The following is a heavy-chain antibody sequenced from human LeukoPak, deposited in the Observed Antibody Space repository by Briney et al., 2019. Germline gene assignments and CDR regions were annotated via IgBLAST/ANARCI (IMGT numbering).Heavy chain of an antibody. Sequence: GGSLRLSCAASGFTFSDYYMSWIRHAPGKGLEWVSYISSSGSTIYYADSVKGRFPISRANANNSLYLHMNSLGAEDTAVYYCARGVGDGYNSFDYWGQGTLVTVSS. J-gene: IGHJ4*02. CDR2: ISSSGSTI. CDR1: GFTFSDYY. V-gene: IGHV3-11*01. D-gene: IGHD5-24*01. CDR3: ARGVGDGYNSFDY.